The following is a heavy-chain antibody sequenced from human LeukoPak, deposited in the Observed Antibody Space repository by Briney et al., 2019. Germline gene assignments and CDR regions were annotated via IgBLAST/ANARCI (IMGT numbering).Heavy chain of an antibody. CDR1: GFTFSSYG. CDR3: ASIAAAGLDWFDP. Sequence: PGGSLRLSCVASGFTFSSYGMHWVRQAPGKGLEWVAVISYDGSNKYYADSVKGRFTISRDNSKNTLYLQMNSLRAEDTAVYYCASIAAAGLDWFDPWGQGTLVTVSS. D-gene: IGHD6-13*01. J-gene: IGHJ5*02. V-gene: IGHV3-30*03. CDR2: ISYDGSNK.